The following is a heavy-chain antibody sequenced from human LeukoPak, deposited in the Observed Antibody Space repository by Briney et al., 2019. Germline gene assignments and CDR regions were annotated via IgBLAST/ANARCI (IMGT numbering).Heavy chain of an antibody. Sequence: GASVKVSCKASGYTFTSYGISWVRQAPGQGLEWMGWISAYNGNTNYAQKLQGRVTMTTDTSTSTAYMELRSLRSDDTAVYYCARESPQGMIAVPFKDYWGQGTLVTVSS. CDR2: ISAYNGNT. CDR1: GYTFTSYG. CDR3: ARESPQGMIAVPFKDY. D-gene: IGHD3-22*01. J-gene: IGHJ4*02. V-gene: IGHV1-18*01.